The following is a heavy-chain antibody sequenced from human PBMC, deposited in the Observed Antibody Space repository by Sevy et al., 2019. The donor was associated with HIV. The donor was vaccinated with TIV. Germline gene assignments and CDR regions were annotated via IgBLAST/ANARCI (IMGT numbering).Heavy chain of an antibody. CDR3: AGHEGGQTYYYDRSGYYPHYFDY. D-gene: IGHD3-22*01. Sequence: SETLSLTCTVSGGSISSSSYYWGWIRQPPGKGLVWIGSIYYSGSTYYHPSLQSRVTISVDTSKNQYALKLSSVAAAYTTVYCWAGHEGGQTYYYDRSGYYPHYFDYWGQGTLVTVSS. CDR1: GGSISSSSYY. J-gene: IGHJ4*02. V-gene: IGHV4-39*01. CDR2: IYYSGST.